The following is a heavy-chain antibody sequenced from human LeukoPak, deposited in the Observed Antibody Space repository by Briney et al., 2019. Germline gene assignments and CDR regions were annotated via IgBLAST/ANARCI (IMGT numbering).Heavy chain of an antibody. J-gene: IGHJ4*02. D-gene: IGHD3-16*01. CDR3: ARGGEGGYFY. CDR1: GCTFTSYY. V-gene: IGHV1-46*01. CDR2: INPSGGGT. Sequence: ASVKVSCKASGCTFTSYYMHWVRQAPGQGLEWMGIINPSGGGTSYTQKFQGRVTMTRDMSTSTVYMELSSMRSEDTAVYYCARGGEGGYFYWGQGTLVTVSS.